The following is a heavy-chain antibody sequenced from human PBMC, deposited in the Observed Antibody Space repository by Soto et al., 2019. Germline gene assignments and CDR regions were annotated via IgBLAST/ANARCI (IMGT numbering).Heavy chain of an antibody. CDR2: IHSSGST. J-gene: IGHJ6*02. V-gene: IGHV4-31*03. D-gene: IGHD3-10*01. Sequence: PSETLSLTCTASGGSVSSGGSIWSWIRQHPQKGLEWIGNIHSSGSTDYHPSLKSRLIISVDTSKNQFSLKLSSVTGYSVNYYYYYGMDVWGQGTTVTVSS. CDR3: YGMDV. CDR1: GGSVSSGGSI.